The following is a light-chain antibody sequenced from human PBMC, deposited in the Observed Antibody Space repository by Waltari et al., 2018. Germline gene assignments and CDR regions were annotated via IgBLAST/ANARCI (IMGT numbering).Light chain of an antibody. CDR1: SGHSSYA. CDR3: QTWGTGIWV. V-gene: IGLV4-69*01. CDR2: LNSDGSR. J-gene: IGLJ3*02. Sequence: QLVLTQSPSASASLGASVKLTCTLSSGHSSYAIAWHPQQPEKGPRSLMKLNSDGSRSKGDGIPDRFSGSSSGAERYLTISSLQSEDEADYYCQTWGTGIWVFGGGTKLTVL.